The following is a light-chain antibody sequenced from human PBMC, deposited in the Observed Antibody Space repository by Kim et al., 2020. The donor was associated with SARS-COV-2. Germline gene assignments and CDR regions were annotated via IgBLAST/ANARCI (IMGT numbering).Light chain of an antibody. CDR3: QQYYSYSRT. CDR2: TAS. V-gene: IGKV1-8*01. CDR1: QDIRNF. J-gene: IGKJ1*01. Sequence: ASTGDRVTITCRASQDIRNFLAWYQQKPGKAPKLLIYTASTLQSGVPSRFSGSGSGTDFTLTISCLQSEDFATYYCQQYYSYSRTFGQGTKVEIK.